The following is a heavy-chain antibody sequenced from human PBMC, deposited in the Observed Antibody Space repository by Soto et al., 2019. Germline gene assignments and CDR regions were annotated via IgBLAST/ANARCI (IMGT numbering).Heavy chain of an antibody. CDR1: GYTFTSYG. D-gene: IGHD3-22*01. Sequence: ASVKVSCKASGYTFTSYGISWVRQAPGQGLEWMGWISAYNGNTNYAQKLQGRVTMTTDTSTSTAYMELRSLRSDDTALYYCARLPDYYDSSGYHYYFDYWGQGTLVTVSS. J-gene: IGHJ4*02. CDR2: ISAYNGNT. V-gene: IGHV1-18*01. CDR3: ARLPDYYDSSGYHYYFDY.